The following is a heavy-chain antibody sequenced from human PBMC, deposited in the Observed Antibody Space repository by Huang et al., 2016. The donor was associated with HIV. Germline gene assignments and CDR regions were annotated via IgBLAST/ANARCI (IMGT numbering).Heavy chain of an antibody. CDR1: GFTFSSYG. D-gene: IGHD6-13*01. V-gene: IGHV3-30*18. CDR3: AKGGSAAAVLDF. Sequence: QVQLVESGGGMVQPGRSLRISCAASGFTFSSYGMHWVRQAAGKGLGWVAVISYDAKTKYYADSVKGRFSISRDNSKTTVYLQLNSLRLEDTAVYYCAKGGSAAAVLDFWGQGTLVTVSS. J-gene: IGHJ4*02. CDR2: ISYDAKTK.